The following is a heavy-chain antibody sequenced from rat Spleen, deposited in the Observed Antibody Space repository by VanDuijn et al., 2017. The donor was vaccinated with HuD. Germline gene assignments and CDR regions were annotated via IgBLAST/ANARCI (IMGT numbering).Heavy chain of an antibody. D-gene: IGHD4-3*01. CDR3: VRQDTSGYSNWFAY. CDR1: GFTFSNYD. J-gene: IGHJ3*01. V-gene: IGHV5-25*01. Sequence: EVQLVESGGGLVQPGRSLKLSCAASGFTFSNYDMAWVRQAPTKGLEWIASISTGDSTSSPDSVKGRFTISRDNAKSSLYLQMNSLRSEDTATYYCVRQDTSGYSNWFAYWGQGTLVTVSS. CDR2: ISTGDST.